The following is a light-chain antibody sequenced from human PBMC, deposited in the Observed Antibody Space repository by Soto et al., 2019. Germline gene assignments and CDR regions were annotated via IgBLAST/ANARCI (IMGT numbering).Light chain of an antibody. CDR1: QDISNY. Sequence: DIQMTQSPSSLSASVGDRVTITCRAGQDISNYLAWFQQKPGKAPKSLISAASSLQSGVPSEFSGSGSGTDFTLTISRLQPEDFATYYCQQYNTYPSTFGVGTQVEIK. J-gene: IGKJ4*01. CDR2: AAS. CDR3: QQYNTYPST. V-gene: IGKV1-16*02.